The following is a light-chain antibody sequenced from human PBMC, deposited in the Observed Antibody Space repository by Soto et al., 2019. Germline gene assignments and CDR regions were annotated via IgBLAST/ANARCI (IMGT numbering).Light chain of an antibody. J-gene: IGLJ1*01. CDR1: NSDVGSYNL. V-gene: IGLV2-23*02. Sequence: QSALTQPASVSGSPGQSITISCTGTNSDVGSYNLVSWYQQHPGKAPKVIIYEVSERPSGVSDRFSGTKSGNTASLMISGLQAEDEADYYSSSYAGSTTPSYVFGSGTKVTDL. CDR2: EVS. CDR3: SSYAGSTTPSYV.